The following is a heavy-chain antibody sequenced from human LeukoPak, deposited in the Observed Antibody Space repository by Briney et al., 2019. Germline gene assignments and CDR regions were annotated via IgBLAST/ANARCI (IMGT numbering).Heavy chain of an antibody. CDR1: GFTFSSYG. CDR3: ARGYGGNSAYFDY. V-gene: IGHV3-33*01. Sequence: GRSLRLSCAASGFTFSSYGMHWVRQAPGKGLEWVAVIWYDGGNKYYADSVKGRFTISRDNSKNTLYLQMNSLRAEDTAVYYCARGYGGNSAYFDYWGQGTLVTVSS. CDR2: IWYDGGNK. J-gene: IGHJ4*02. D-gene: IGHD4-23*01.